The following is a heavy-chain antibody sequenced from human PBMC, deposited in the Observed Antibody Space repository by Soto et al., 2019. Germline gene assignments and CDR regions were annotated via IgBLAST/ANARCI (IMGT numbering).Heavy chain of an antibody. D-gene: IGHD2-2*02. CDR3: AKGSCSSASCYTGDY. CDR1: DDTIGSYY. CDR2: IYFTGST. V-gene: IGHV4-59*01. Sequence: PSGTLSLTCTVSDDTIGSYYWSWIRQPPGKGREGIGYIYFTGSTNYNPSLKNRITISVDTSKNQFSLRLSFVTAAGTAVYYWAKGSCSSASCYTGDYWGQGTLVTVSS. J-gene: IGHJ4*02.